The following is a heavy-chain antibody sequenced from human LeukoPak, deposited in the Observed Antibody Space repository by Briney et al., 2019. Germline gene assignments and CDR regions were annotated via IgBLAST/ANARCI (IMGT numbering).Heavy chain of an antibody. CDR2: IYYSGST. J-gene: IGHJ4*02. CDR1: GGSISSSSYY. CDR3: ARHFAYDSSGYYPDFDY. Sequence: SEXLSLTCTVSGGSISSSSYYWGWLRQPPGKGLEWLGSIYYSGSTYYNPSLKSRVTISVDTSKNQFSLKLSSVTAADTAVYYCARHFAYDSSGYYPDFDYWGQGTLVTVSS. V-gene: IGHV4-39*01. D-gene: IGHD3-22*01.